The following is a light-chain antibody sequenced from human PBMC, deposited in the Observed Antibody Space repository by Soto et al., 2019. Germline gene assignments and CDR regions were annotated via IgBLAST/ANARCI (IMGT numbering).Light chain of an antibody. CDR2: AAS. J-gene: IGKJ5*01. Sequence: EIVLTQSPATLSSSPGESLTLSCRASQSVSNYLAWYQQKPGQAPRLLVSAASNRATGIPARFSGSGSGTDFTLTISSLEPEEFAVYYCQQRSNWPSTFGQGTRLEIK. V-gene: IGKV3-11*01. CDR1: QSVSNY. CDR3: QQRSNWPST.